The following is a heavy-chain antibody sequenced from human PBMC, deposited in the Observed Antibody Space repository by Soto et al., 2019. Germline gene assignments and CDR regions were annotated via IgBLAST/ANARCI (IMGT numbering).Heavy chain of an antibody. CDR3: ARGTTTVTTEYYYYYKDV. Sequence: ASVKVSCKASGYTFISYDIIWVRQATGQGLEWMGWMNPNSGNTGYAQKFQGRVTMTRNTSISTAYMELSSLRSEDTAVYYCARGTTTVTTEYYYYYKDVWGKGTTDTVSS. J-gene: IGHJ6*03. D-gene: IGHD4-17*01. CDR1: GYTFISYD. CDR2: MNPNSGNT. V-gene: IGHV1-8*01.